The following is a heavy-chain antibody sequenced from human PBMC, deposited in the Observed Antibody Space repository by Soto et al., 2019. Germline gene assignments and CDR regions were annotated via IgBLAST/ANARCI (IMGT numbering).Heavy chain of an antibody. Sequence: ESGGGLVKPGGSLRLSCAASGFTFSSYSMNWVRQAPGKGLEWVSSISSSSSYIYYADSVKGRFTISRDNAKNSLYLQMNCLRAEDTAVYYCARDLEAYCGGDCYVPFDYWGQGTLVTVSS. D-gene: IGHD2-21*02. CDR2: ISSSSSYI. CDR3: ARDLEAYCGGDCYVPFDY. J-gene: IGHJ4*02. CDR1: GFTFSSYS. V-gene: IGHV3-21*01.